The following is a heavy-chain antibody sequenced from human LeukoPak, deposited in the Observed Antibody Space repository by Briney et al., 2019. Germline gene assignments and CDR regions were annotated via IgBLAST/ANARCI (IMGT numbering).Heavy chain of an antibody. V-gene: IGHV1-69*04. J-gene: IGHJ4*02. CDR1: GGTFSSYA. CDR2: IIPILGIA. Sequence: SVKVSCKASGGTFSSYAISWVRQAPGQGLEWMGRIIPILGIANYAQKFQGRVTITADKSTSTAYMELSSLRSEDTAVYYCARESYDSSGYHGEFDYWGQGTLVTVSS. CDR3: ARESYDSSGYHGEFDY. D-gene: IGHD3-22*01.